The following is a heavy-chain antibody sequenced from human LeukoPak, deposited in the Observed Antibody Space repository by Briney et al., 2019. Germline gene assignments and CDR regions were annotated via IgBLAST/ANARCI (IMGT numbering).Heavy chain of an antibody. CDR3: ARDREGMVRGQIGYYYYYYMGV. CDR2: INPNSGGT. J-gene: IGHJ6*03. CDR1: GYTFTDYY. Sequence: ASVKVSCKASGYTFTDYYMHWVRQAPGQGLEWMGWINPNSGGTNYAQKFQGRVTMTRDTSISTAYMELSRLRSDDTAVYYCARDREGMVRGQIGYYYYYYMGVWGKGTTVTVSS. D-gene: IGHD3-10*01. V-gene: IGHV1-2*02.